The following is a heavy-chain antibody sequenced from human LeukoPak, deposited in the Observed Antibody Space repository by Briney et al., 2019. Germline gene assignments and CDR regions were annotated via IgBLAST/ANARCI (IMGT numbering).Heavy chain of an antibody. CDR3: ARDLFGWNPLSEPEYFQH. CDR2: INPNSGGT. Sequence: ASVKVSCKASGYTFTGYYMHWVRQAPGQGLEWMGWINPNSGGTNYAQKFQGRVTMTRDTSISTAYMELSRLRSDDTAVYYCARDLFGWNPLSEPEYFQHWGQGTLVTVSS. V-gene: IGHV1-2*02. D-gene: IGHD1-1*01. J-gene: IGHJ1*01. CDR1: GYTFTGYY.